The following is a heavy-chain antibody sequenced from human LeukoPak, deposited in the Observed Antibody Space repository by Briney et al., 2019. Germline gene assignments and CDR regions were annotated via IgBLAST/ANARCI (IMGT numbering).Heavy chain of an antibody. Sequence: GGSLRLSCAASGFTFSDYAMSWVRQAPGKGLEWVSSVSGSGGSTYYADSVKGRFTISRDNSKNTLYLQMNSLRAEDTAIYYCAKDRLRFSDYWGQGTLVTVSS. D-gene: IGHD6-25*01. V-gene: IGHV3-23*01. CDR3: AKDRLRFSDY. J-gene: IGHJ4*02. CDR2: VSGSGGST. CDR1: GFTFSDYA.